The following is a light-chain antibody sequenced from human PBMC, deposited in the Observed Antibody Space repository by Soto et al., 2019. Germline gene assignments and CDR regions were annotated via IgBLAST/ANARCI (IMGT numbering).Light chain of an antibody. CDR2: DAS. V-gene: IGKV1-5*01. Sequence: DIQMTQSPSTLSASVGDRVIITCRASQSISSWLAWYQQKPGKAPKLLIYDASSLESWVPSRFSGSGSGTEFTLTISSLQPDDFVTYYCQQYNSYSWTFGQGTKVEIK. J-gene: IGKJ1*01. CDR3: QQYNSYSWT. CDR1: QSISSW.